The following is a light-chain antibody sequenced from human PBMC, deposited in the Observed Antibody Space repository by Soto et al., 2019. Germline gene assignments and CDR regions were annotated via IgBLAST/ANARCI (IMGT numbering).Light chain of an antibody. V-gene: IGLV1-47*01. CDR3: AARDDSLSGHWV. CDR2: RNN. Sequence: QSVLTQPPSASGTPGQRVTISCSGSSSNIGSEYVVWYQHLPGTAPKLLIYRNNQRPSGVPDRFAGSKSGTSASLAISGLRSEDDDDYYCAARDDSLSGHWVFGGGTKLTVL. CDR1: SSNIGSEY. J-gene: IGLJ3*02.